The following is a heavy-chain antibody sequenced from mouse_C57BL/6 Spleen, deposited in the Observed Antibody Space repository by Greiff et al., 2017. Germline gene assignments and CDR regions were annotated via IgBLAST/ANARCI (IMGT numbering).Heavy chain of an antibody. CDR1: GFTFSSYA. J-gene: IGHJ2*01. CDR2: ISSGGDYI. V-gene: IGHV5-9-1*02. Sequence: EVKVVESGEGLVKPGGSLKLSCAASGFTFSSYAMSWVRQTPEKRLEWVAYISSGGDYIYYADTVKGRFTISRDNARNTLYLQMSSLKSEDTAMYYCTRDLGPYYFDYWGQGTTLTVSS. D-gene: IGHD4-1*01. CDR3: TRDLGPYYFDY.